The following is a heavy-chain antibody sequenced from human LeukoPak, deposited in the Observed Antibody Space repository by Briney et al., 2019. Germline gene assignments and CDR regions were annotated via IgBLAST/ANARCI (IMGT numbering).Heavy chain of an antibody. CDR2: MYYSGRT. CDR3: ARPYYYDSRIDP. V-gene: IGHV4-30-4*01. CDR1: GGSISSGDYY. J-gene: IGHJ5*02. Sequence: SQTLSPTCTVSGGSISSGDYYWSWIRQRPGKGLEWIAYMYYSGRTYYNPAGKSRVTMSAYKAKNQLSLKLSAVTAADTAVYYCARPYYYDSRIDPWGQGILVTVSS. D-gene: IGHD3-22*01.